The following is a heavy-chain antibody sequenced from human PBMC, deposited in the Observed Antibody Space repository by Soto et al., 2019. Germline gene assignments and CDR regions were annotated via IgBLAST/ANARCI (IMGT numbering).Heavy chain of an antibody. V-gene: IGHV6-1*01. Sequence: PSQTLSLTCAISGDGVSDDSAAWNWIRQSPARGLEWLGRTYYRSKWYNDYAVSVKSRITVTPDTSKNQFSLHLNSVTPEDTAVYYCARGLPYYVSSDSYLDDWGQGNLVTVSS. J-gene: IGHJ4*02. CDR1: GDGVSDDSAA. D-gene: IGHD3-16*01. CDR3: ARGLPYYVSSDSYLDD. CDR2: TYYRSKWYN.